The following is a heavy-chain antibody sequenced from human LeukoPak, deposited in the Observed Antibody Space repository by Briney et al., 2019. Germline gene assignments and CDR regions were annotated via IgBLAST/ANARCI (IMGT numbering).Heavy chain of an antibody. V-gene: IGHV3-43*02. J-gene: IGHJ4*02. CDR2: INGDGGDT. D-gene: IGHD3-3*01. CDR3: AKDRGTIFNVLNYHFDY. CDR1: GFTFDDYA. Sequence: AGGSLRLSCAASGFTFDDYAMHWVRQAPGKGLEWVSVINGDGGDTRHADSVKGRFTISRDNSENSLYLQMNSLRTEDTALYFCAKDRGTIFNVLNYHFDYWGQGTLVTVSS.